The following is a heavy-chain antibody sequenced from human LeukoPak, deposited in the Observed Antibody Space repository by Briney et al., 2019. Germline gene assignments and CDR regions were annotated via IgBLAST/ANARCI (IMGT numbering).Heavy chain of an antibody. Sequence: KSSETLSLTCTVSGGSISSYYWSWIRQPAGKGLEWIGRIYTSGSTNYNPSLKGRVTMSVDTSKNQFSLKLSSVTAADTAVYYCARTNKLRTVMYQYNWFDPWGLGTLVTVSS. D-gene: IGHD2-2*01. J-gene: IGHJ5*02. CDR2: IYTSGST. CDR1: GGSISSYY. V-gene: IGHV4-4*07. CDR3: ARTNKLRTVMYQYNWFDP.